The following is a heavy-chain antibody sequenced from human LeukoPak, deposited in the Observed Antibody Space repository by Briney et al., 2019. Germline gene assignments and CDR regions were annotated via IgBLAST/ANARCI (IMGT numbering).Heavy chain of an antibody. CDR3: ARGSVWFGELNGMDV. D-gene: IGHD3-10*01. V-gene: IGHV1-8*01. Sequence: ASVKVSCKASGYTFTSYDINWVRQATGQGLEWMGWMNPNSGNTGYAQKFQGRVTMTRNTSISTAYMELSSLRSEDTAVYYCARGSVWFGELNGMDVWGQGTTVTVSS. J-gene: IGHJ6*02. CDR2: MNPNSGNT. CDR1: GYTFTSYD.